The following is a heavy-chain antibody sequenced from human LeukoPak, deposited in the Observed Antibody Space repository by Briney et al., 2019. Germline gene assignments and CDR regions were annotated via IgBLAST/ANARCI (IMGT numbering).Heavy chain of an antibody. J-gene: IGHJ4*02. CDR3: AKGGLYGVFDY. Sequence: GGSLRLSCAASGFTFSSYGMSWVRQAPGKGLEWVAVISYDGSNKYYADSVKGRFTISRDNSKNTLYLQMNSLRAEDTAVYYCAKGGLYGVFDYWGQGTLVTVSS. D-gene: IGHD4-17*01. CDR2: ISYDGSNK. CDR1: GFTFSSYG. V-gene: IGHV3-30*18.